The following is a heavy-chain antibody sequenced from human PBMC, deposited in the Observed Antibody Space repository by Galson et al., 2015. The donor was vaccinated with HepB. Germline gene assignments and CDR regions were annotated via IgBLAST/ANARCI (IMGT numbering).Heavy chain of an antibody. CDR2: IRNKAHGRTT. CDR1: GFTLSDYY. D-gene: IGHD3-10*01. J-gene: IGHJ3*02. CDR3: ARGFHSFDI. V-gene: IGHV3-72*01. Sequence: SLRLSCAASGFTLSDYYMDWVRQTPGKGLEWVGRIRNKAHGRTTEYAASVKGRFTISTDDSSNSLYLQMNSLKTEDTAVYYCARGFHSFDIWGQGTVVTVSS.